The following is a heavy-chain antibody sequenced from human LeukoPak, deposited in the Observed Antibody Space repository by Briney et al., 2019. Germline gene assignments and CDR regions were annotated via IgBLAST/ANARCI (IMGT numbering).Heavy chain of an antibody. CDR1: GFTFSIFG. V-gene: IGHV3-30*18. Sequence: PGRSLGLSCAASGFTFSIFGIHWVRQAPGKGLEWVAAISPDGNKEYYTESVKGRFTVSRDNSKNMIYLQMNSLRGEDSAVYYCAKVNNYDDYWGQGTLVTVSS. CDR2: ISPDGNKE. J-gene: IGHJ4*02. D-gene: IGHD1/OR15-1a*01. CDR3: AKVNNYDDY.